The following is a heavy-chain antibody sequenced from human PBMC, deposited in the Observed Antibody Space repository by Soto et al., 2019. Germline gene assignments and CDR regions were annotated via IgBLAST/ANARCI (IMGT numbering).Heavy chain of an antibody. J-gene: IGHJ3*02. CDR1: GGSFSGYY. D-gene: IGHD3-22*01. CDR3: ARRYYYDSSGYYDAFDI. CDR2: INHSGST. Sequence: SETLSLTCAVYGGSFSGYYWSWIRQPPGKGLEWIGEINHSGSTYYNPSLKSRVTISVDTSKNQFSLKLSSVTAADTAVYYCARRYYYDSSGYYDAFDIWGQGTMVTVSS. V-gene: IGHV4-34*01.